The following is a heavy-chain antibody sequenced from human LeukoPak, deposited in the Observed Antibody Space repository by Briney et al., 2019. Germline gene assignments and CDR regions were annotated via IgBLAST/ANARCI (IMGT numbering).Heavy chain of an antibody. J-gene: IGHJ3*02. CDR1: GGSISSYY. D-gene: IGHD1-26*01. V-gene: IGHV4-4*07. CDR2: IYTSGST. Sequence: SETLSLTCTVSGGSISSYYWSWIRQPAGKGLEWIGRIYTSGSTNYNPSLKSRVTMSVDTSKNQFSLKLSSVTAADTAVYYCARRMYSGSYLIAFDIWGQGTMVTVSS. CDR3: ARRMYSGSYLIAFDI.